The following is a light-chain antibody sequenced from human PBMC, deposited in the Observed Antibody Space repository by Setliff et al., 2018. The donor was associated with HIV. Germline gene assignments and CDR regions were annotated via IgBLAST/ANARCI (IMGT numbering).Light chain of an antibody. J-gene: IGLJ1*01. CDR3: CSYAGSYTSHYV. CDR2: DVS. V-gene: IGLV2-11*01. Sequence: QSALTQPRSVSGSPGQSVTVSCTGSSSDVAAYNSVSWYQHHPGKAPKLIIYDVSRRPSGVPARFSGSKSGNTASLTISGLQAEDEADYYCCSYAGSYTSHYVFGSGTKVTVL. CDR1: SSDVAAYNS.